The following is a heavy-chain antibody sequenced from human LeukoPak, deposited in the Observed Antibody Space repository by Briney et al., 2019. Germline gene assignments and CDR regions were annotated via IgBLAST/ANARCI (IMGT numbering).Heavy chain of an antibody. Sequence: SETLSLTCTVSAGSISSSSYYWGWIRQPPGKGLEWIARIYDSESTYYNPAIISLVTISVDTSKNQFSLKLSSVTAADTAGYYCASPYYDSSGYFKRDYWGQGTLVTVSS. J-gene: IGHJ4*02. V-gene: IGHV4-39*01. CDR2: IYDSEST. CDR1: AGSISSSSYY. CDR3: ASPYYDSSGYFKRDY. D-gene: IGHD3-22*01.